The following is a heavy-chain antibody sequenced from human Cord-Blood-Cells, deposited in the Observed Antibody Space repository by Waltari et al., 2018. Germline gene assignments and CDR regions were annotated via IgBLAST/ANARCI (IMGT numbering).Heavy chain of an antibody. CDR3: ARGRMGTSCYDY. D-gene: IGHD2-2*01. V-gene: IGHV4-34*01. J-gene: IGHJ4*02. CDR1: GGSFSGYY. CDR2: INHSGST. Sequence: QVQLQQWGAGLLKPSETLSLTCAVYGGSFSGYYWSWIRQPPGKGLGWIGEINHSGSTNYNPALKSRVTISVDTSKNQFALKLSSMTAADTAVYYCARGRMGTSCYDYWGQGTLVTVSS.